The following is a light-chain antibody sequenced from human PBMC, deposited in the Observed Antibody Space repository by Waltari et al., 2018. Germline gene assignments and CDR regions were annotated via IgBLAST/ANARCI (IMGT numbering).Light chain of an antibody. CDR3: QDSYSTLSFV. CDR1: QSITTA. Sequence: DIQMAQSPSSLSASVGDTVTITCRESQSITTALNWYQQRPGQAPRLLIYAASSLPGGVPSRFSGSGSGTDFTLTINGLQPEDFATYYCQDSYSTLSFVFGPGTRVDVK. V-gene: IGKV1-39*01. CDR2: AAS. J-gene: IGKJ3*01.